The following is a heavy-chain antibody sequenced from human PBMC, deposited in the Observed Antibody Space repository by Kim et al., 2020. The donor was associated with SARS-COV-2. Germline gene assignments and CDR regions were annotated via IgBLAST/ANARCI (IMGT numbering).Heavy chain of an antibody. J-gene: IGHJ5*02. CDR3: ARGRGYCSGGSCGPVDP. Sequence: VKGRFTISRDHSKNTLYLQMNSLRPVDTAVYYCARGRGYCSGGSCGPVDPWGQGTLVTVSS. V-gene: IGHV3-30*01. D-gene: IGHD2-15*01.